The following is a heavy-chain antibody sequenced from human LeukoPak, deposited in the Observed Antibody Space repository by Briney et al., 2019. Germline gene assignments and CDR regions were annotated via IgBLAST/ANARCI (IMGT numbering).Heavy chain of an antibody. Sequence: GGSLSLSCAASGFTFSNYEMDWVRQAPGKGLEWVSYISSSGGTKHYANSVKGRFTISRDNAKNSLYLQMNSLRAEDTAVYYCARENYGAPDYWGQGTLVTVSS. D-gene: IGHD4-17*01. J-gene: IGHJ4*02. CDR1: GFTFSNYE. CDR2: ISSSGGTK. CDR3: ARENYGAPDY. V-gene: IGHV3-48*03.